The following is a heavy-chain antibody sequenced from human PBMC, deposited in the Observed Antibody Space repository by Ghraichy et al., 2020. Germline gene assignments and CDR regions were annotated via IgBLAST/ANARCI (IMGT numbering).Heavy chain of an antibody. CDR2: ISYDGNNK. CDR1: GFTLRSYG. CDR3: AKGGPRPYGDYAGGRYYYGMDV. J-gene: IGHJ6*02. Sequence: GESLNISCAASGFTLRSYGMYWVRQAPGKGLDWVAVISYDGNNKYYADSVKGRFDISRDNSKNKLYLQMNSLRAEDTALYYCAKGGPRPYGDYAGGRYYYGMDVWGQGTTVTVSS. V-gene: IGHV3-30*18. D-gene: IGHD4-17*01.